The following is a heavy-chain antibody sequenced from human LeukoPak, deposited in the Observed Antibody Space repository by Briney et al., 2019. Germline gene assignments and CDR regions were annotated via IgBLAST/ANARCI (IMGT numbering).Heavy chain of an antibody. D-gene: IGHD1-26*01. J-gene: IGHJ4*02. CDR1: GGSISSYY. CDR3: ATTRYSGSYYTVGFDY. V-gene: IGHV4-59*12. Sequence: SETLSLTCTVSGGSISSYYWSWVRQPPGKGLEWIGFVYYTGSTNYSPSLKSRVTMSVDTSKNQFSLKLSSVTAADTAVYYCATTRYSGSYYTVGFDYWGQGTLVTVSS. CDR2: VYYTGST.